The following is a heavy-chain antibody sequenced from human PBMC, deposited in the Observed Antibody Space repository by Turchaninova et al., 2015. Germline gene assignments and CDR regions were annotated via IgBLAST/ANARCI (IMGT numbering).Heavy chain of an antibody. CDR2: IYYSGST. V-gene: IGHV4-31*03. D-gene: IGHD4-17*01. CDR3: ARGPTVTTYFDY. J-gene: IGHJ4*02. Sequence: QVQLQESGPGLVKPSQTLSLTCPVSGGSISSGPFSWSWIRQHPGQGLEWVGYIYYSGSTYYNPPLNSRLTPSVDTSKNQFALKRCSVTAADTAVYDCARGPTVTTYFDYWGQGTLVTVSS. CDR1: GGSISSGPFS.